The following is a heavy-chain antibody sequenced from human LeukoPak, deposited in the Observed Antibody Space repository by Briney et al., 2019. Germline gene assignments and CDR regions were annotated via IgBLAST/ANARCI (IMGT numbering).Heavy chain of an antibody. V-gene: IGHV3-53*01. CDR1: GFTFDSNY. D-gene: IGHD3-22*01. J-gene: IGHJ4*02. Sequence: GGSLRLSCAASGFTFDSNYLSWVRQAPGKGLEWVSTIYTGGNTYYAASVKGRFTISRDFSKNTVFLHMNSLRAEDTAMYYCARGDDSGYYDYFDYWGQGALVTVSS. CDR3: ARGDDSGYYDYFDY. CDR2: IYTGGNT.